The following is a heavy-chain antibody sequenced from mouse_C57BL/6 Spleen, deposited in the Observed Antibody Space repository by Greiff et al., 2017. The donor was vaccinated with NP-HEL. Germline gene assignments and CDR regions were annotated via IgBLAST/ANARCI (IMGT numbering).Heavy chain of an antibody. J-gene: IGHJ2*01. CDR1: GYTFTSYW. V-gene: IGHV1-52*01. D-gene: IGHD1-1*01. CDR2: IDPSDSET. CDR3: ARNYGSTLYYFDY. Sequence: VQLQQPGAELVRPGSSVKLSCKASGYTFTSYWMHWVKQRPIQGLEWIGNIDPSDSETHYNQKFKDKATLTVDKSSSTAYMQLSSLTSEDSAVYYCARNYGSTLYYFDYWGQGTTLTVSS.